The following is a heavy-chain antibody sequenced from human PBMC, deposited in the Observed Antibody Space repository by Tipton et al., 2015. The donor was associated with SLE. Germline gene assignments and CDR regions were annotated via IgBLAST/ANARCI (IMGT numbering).Heavy chain of an antibody. V-gene: IGHV4-59*01. CDR2: IYYSGST. CDR1: GGSISSYY. J-gene: IGHJ4*02. Sequence: TLSLTCTVSGGSISSYYWSWIRQPPGKGLEWIGYIYYSGSTNYNPSLKSRVTISVDTSKNQFSLKLSSVTAADTAVYYCARVSSSGWYDLAYWGQGTLVTVSS. D-gene: IGHD6-19*01. CDR3: ARVSSSGWYDLAY.